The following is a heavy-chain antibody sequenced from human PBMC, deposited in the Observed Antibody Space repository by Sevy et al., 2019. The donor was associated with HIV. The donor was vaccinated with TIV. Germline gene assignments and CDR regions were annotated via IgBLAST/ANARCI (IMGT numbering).Heavy chain of an antibody. V-gene: IGHV3-23*01. CDR2: ISGSGSST. CDR3: AKSISYGDYEGFDY. J-gene: IGHJ4*02. Sequence: GGSLRLSCAASGFTFSSYAMSWVRQAPGKGLEWVSAISGSGSSTYYADSVKGRFTISRDNSKNTLYLRMNSLRAEDTAVYYCAKSISYGDYEGFDYWGQGTLVTVSS. CDR1: GFTFSSYA. D-gene: IGHD4-17*01.